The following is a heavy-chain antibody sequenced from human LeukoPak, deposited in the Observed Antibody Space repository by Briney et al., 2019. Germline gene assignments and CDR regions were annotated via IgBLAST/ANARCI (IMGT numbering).Heavy chain of an antibody. Sequence: SETLSLTCAVSGYSISSGYSWGWIRQPPGKGLEWIGSIYHSGSTYYNPSLKSRVTISVDTSKNQFSLKLSSVTAADTAVYYCARRGYSGYEFFDYWGQGTLVTVSS. CDR1: GYSISSGYS. J-gene: IGHJ4*02. V-gene: IGHV4-38-2*01. CDR2: IYHSGST. CDR3: ARRGYSGYEFFDY. D-gene: IGHD5-12*01.